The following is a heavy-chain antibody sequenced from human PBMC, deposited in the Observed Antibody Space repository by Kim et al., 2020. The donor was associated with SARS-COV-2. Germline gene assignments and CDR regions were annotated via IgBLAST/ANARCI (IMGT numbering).Heavy chain of an antibody. Sequence: SETLSLTCTVSGGSISSYYWSWIQQPPGKGLEWIGYIYYSGSTNYNPSLKSRVTISVDTSKNQFSLKLSSVTAADTAVYYCARSYCSSTSCSQKWLVRGGSDYGMDVWGQGTTVTVFS. J-gene: IGHJ6*02. V-gene: IGHV4-59*13. CDR1: GGSISSYY. CDR3: ARSYCSSTSCSQKWLVRGGSDYGMDV. D-gene: IGHD2-2*01. CDR2: IYYSGST.